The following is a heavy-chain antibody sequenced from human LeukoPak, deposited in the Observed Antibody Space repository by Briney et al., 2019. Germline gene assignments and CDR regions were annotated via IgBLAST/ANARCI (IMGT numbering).Heavy chain of an antibody. Sequence: ASVKVSCKASGYTFTIYGISWVRQAPGQGLEWMGWISAYNGNTNYAQKLQGRVTMTTDTSTSTAYMELRSLRSDDTAVYYCARDPWNGDYNWFDPWGQGTLVTVSS. CDR1: GYTFTIYG. CDR3: ARDPWNGDYNWFDP. D-gene: IGHD4-17*01. J-gene: IGHJ5*02. V-gene: IGHV1-18*01. CDR2: ISAYNGNT.